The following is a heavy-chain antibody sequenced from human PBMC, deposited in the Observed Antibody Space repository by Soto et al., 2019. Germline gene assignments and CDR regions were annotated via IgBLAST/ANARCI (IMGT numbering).Heavy chain of an antibody. CDR1: GFTFSNYW. Sequence: PGGSLRLSCAASGFTFSNYWMHWVRQAAGKGLVWLSRVKSDGSSTTYADSVKGRFTISRDNAKNTLYLQMNSLRAEDTAMYYCARTGDTMSPLWYFDYWGQGALVTVSS. D-gene: IGHD3-22*01. V-gene: IGHV3-74*01. CDR3: ARTGDTMSPLWYFDY. J-gene: IGHJ4*02. CDR2: VKSDGSST.